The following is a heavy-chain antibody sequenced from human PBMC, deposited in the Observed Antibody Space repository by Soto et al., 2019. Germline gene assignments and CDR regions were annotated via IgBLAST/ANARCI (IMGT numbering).Heavy chain of an antibody. Sequence: PGGSLRVSCAASGFTFSSYAMSWVRQAPGKGLEWVSAISGSGGSTYYADSVKGRFTISRDNSKNTLYLQMNSLRAEDTAVYYWAKGWDIVVVPAAIWASGFGYYMDDWGKGTTVTVSS. CDR2: ISGSGGST. CDR1: GFTFSSYA. V-gene: IGHV3-23*01. CDR3: AKGWDIVVVPAAIWASGFGYYMDD. D-gene: IGHD2-2*01. J-gene: IGHJ6*03.